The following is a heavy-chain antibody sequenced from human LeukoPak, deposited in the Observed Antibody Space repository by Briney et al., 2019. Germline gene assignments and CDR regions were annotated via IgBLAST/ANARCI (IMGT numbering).Heavy chain of an antibody. J-gene: IGHJ4*02. CDR2: IYSGGTT. D-gene: IGHD6-19*01. CDR3: ARAAGPSGH. CDR1: GFVVSGNY. V-gene: IGHV3-66*01. Sequence: GGSLRLSCAASGFVVSGNYMSWVRQTPGKGLEWISVIYSGGTTYYADSVKGRFTISRDDAGNTLGLQMNSLRVDDTAVYYCARAAGPSGHWGPGTLVIVSS.